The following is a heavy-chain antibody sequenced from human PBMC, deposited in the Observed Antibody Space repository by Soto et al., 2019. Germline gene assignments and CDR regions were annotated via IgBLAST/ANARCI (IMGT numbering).Heavy chain of an antibody. Sequence: GGSLRLSCADSGFTFSDYAMHWVRQAPGKGLEWVAVVSHDGRNTHYADSVKGRFTISRDSSKNTVSLEMASLRAEDTAVYYCAKGGRQWLVTSDFNYWGQGALVTSPQ. V-gene: IGHV3-30*18. CDR3: AKGGRQWLVTSDFNY. CDR2: VSHDGRNT. J-gene: IGHJ4*02. D-gene: IGHD6-19*01. CDR1: GFTFSDYA.